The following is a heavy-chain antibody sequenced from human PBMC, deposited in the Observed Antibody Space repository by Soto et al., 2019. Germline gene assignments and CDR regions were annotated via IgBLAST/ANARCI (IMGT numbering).Heavy chain of an antibody. V-gene: IGHV1-69*02. CDR2: IIPIPGIA. D-gene: IGHD5-12*01. J-gene: IGHJ4*02. CDR3: ARRGVATIYWFDY. CDR1: GGTFSSYT. Sequence: QVQLVQSGAEVKKPGSSVKVSCKASGGTFSSYTISWVRQAPGQGLEWMGRIIPIPGIANYAQQFHGRVTITADKSTSTDYMELSSLRSEDTAVYYGARRGVATIYWFDYWGQGTLVTVSS.